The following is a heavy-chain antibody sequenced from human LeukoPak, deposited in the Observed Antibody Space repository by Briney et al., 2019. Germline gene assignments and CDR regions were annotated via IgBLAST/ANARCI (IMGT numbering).Heavy chain of an antibody. CDR1: GGRISGSNYY. Sequence: SETLSLTCTVSGGRISGSNYYWGWIRQAPGKGLEWIGSIHYNGKAYYNPSRESRVSISRDMSKNQLSLMLSSVTAADTAVYYCARGFGAGNYYYGWFDPWGQGTLVSVSS. J-gene: IGHJ5*02. D-gene: IGHD3-10*01. CDR3: ARGFGAGNYYYGWFDP. CDR2: IHYNGKA. V-gene: IGHV4-39*07.